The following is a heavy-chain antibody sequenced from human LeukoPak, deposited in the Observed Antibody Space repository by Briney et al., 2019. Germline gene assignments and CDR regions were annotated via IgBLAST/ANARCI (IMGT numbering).Heavy chain of an antibody. CDR2: IYVDGST. Sequence: GGSLRLSCAASGISVSSNYMSWVRQAPGEGLQWVSVIYVDGSTYYADSVKGRITISRDNSRNTLYIQMNSIRAENTAVYYFAKDRGNYDFWSGYYTGNWFDPWGQGTLVTVSS. D-gene: IGHD3-3*01. J-gene: IGHJ5*02. V-gene: IGHV3-66*01. CDR1: GISVSSNY. CDR3: AKDRGNYDFWSGYYTGNWFDP.